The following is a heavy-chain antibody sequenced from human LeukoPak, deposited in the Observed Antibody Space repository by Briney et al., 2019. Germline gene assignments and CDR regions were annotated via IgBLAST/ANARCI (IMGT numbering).Heavy chain of an antibody. V-gene: IGHV4-31*03. CDR1: GGTISSGGYY. J-gene: IGHJ4*02. Sequence: PSQTLSLTCTVSGGTISSGGYYWSWHRPHPGKGLEWIVYIYYSGSTYDNPSLNTRVTISGDTSKSQFSLKLSSVTAADTAVYYCAREGILPGYYHAPFDYWVQGTLVTVTA. CDR3: AREGILPGYYHAPFDY. CDR2: IYYSGST. D-gene: IGHD3-9*01.